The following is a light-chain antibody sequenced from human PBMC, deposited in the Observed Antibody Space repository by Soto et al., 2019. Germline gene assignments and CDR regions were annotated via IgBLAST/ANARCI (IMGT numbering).Light chain of an antibody. CDR2: GAS. CDR1: QNVNSN. J-gene: IGKJ5*01. Sequence: EIVMTQSPATLSMSPGERATLSCRATQNVNSNLAWYQHRPGKAPRLLIYGASIRPTGIPARFSGSGSVKEFTLTIDSLQSEDFAGYYGQQYNAWPPMYTFGQGTRLEIK. V-gene: IGKV3-15*01. CDR3: QQYNAWPPMYT.